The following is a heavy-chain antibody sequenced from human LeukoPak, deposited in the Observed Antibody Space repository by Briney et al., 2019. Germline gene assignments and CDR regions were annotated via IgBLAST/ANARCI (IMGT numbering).Heavy chain of an antibody. J-gene: IGHJ6*03. CDR3: ARRNYGSGSYSLYYYYYYMDV. V-gene: IGHV1-8*03. D-gene: IGHD3-10*01. CDR1: GYTFTSYD. Sequence: ASVKVSCKASGYTFTSYDINWVRQATGQGLEWMGWMNPNSGNTGYAQKFQGRVTITRNTSISTAYMELSSLRSEDTAVYYCARRNYGSGSYSLYYYYYYMDVWGKGTTVTVSS. CDR2: MNPNSGNT.